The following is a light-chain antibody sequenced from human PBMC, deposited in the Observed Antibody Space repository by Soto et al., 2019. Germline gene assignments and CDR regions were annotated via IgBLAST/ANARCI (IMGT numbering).Light chain of an antibody. V-gene: IGLV1-40*01. CDR1: SSNIGAGYD. CDR3: QSYDSSLSAFYV. CDR2: GNS. Sequence: QSVLTQPPSVSWAPGQRVTISCTGSSSNIGAGYDVHWYQQLPGTAPKLLIYGNSNRPSGVPDRFSGSKSGTSASLAITGLQAEDEADYYCQSYDSSLSAFYVFGTGTKLTVL. J-gene: IGLJ1*01.